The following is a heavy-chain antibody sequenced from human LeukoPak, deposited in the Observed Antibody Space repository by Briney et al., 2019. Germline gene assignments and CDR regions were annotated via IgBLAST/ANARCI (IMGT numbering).Heavy chain of an antibody. J-gene: IGHJ4*02. D-gene: IGHD3-22*01. Sequence: PGGSLRLSCAASGFTFTSYAMSWVRQAPGKGLEWVAVISYDGSNKYYADSMKGRFTISRDNSKNTLYLQMNSLRAEDTAVYYCAKDQGSGYYSTNFDYWGQGTLVTVSS. V-gene: IGHV3-30*18. CDR2: ISYDGSNK. CDR1: GFTFTSYA. CDR3: AKDQGSGYYSTNFDY.